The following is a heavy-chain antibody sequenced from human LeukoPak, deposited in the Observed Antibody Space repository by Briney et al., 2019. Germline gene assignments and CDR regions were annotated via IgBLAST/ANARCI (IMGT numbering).Heavy chain of an antibody. J-gene: IGHJ4*02. V-gene: IGHV1-18*01. CDR2: ISAYNGNT. D-gene: IGHD4-17*01. CDR1: GYTFTSYG. CDR3: ARDATHDYGDYFDY. Sequence: GASVKVSCKASGYTFTSYGISWVRQAPGQGLEWMEWISAYNGNTNYAQKLQGRVTMTTDTSTSTAYMELRSLRSDDTAVYYCARDATHDYGDYFDYWGQGTLVTVSS.